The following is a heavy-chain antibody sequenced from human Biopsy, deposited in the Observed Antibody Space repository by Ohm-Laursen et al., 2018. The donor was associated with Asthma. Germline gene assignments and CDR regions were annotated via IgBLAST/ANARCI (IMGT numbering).Heavy chain of an antibody. Sequence: SLRLSCAASGFTFSSYALSWVRQAPGKGLEWVSGISGDAQRTYYEDSVKGRFTISRDNSKNTIYLQLNSLRAEDTAVYYCAKDWKSHYVQYFFGYWGQGTLVTVSS. J-gene: IGHJ4*02. V-gene: IGHV3-23*01. CDR3: AKDWKSHYVQYFFGY. D-gene: IGHD1-26*01. CDR1: GFTFSSYA. CDR2: ISGDAQRT.